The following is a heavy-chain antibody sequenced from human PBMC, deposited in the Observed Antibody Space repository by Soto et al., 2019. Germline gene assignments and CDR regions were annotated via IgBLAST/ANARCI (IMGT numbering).Heavy chain of an antibody. CDR1: GFTFNNYA. V-gene: IGHV3-30-3*01. D-gene: IGHD4-17*01. CDR2: VSFEGSQK. CDR3: ARDQGYGDPVLDY. J-gene: IGHJ4*02. Sequence: QVQLVESGGGMVQPGRSLRLSCTGSGFTFNNYAFHWVRQAPGKGLEWVAVVSFEGSQKSYADSVKGRFTISRDNSDNTLFLQMNNLRPDDTAVYYCARDQGYGDPVLDYWGQGTLVTVSS.